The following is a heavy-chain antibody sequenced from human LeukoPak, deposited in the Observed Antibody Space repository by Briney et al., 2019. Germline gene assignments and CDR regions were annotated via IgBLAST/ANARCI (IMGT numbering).Heavy chain of an antibody. CDR1: GYTFTGYY. V-gene: IGHV1-2*02. D-gene: IGHD7-27*01. CDR2: IKPKSGGT. CDR3: ARDHLGYFDY. Sequence: ASVKVSCTASGYTFTGYYMHWVRQAPGQGLEWMGWIKPKSGGTNYAQKFQGRVTMTRDTSISTAYKELSRLRSDDTAVYYCARDHLGYFDYWGQGTLVTVSS. J-gene: IGHJ4*02.